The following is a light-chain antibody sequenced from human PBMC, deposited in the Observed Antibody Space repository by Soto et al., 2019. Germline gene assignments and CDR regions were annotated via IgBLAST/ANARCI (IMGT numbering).Light chain of an antibody. V-gene: IGLV1-44*01. CDR3: AAWDASLNGVV. CDR1: SSNIRSNT. J-gene: IGLJ2*01. CDR2: SNN. Sequence: QPVLTQPPSASGTPGQRVTISCSGSSSNIRSNTVNWYQQLPGTAPKLLIYSNNQRPSGVPDRFSGSKSGTSASLAISGLQSEDEAHYYCAAWDASLNGVVFGGGTKLTVL.